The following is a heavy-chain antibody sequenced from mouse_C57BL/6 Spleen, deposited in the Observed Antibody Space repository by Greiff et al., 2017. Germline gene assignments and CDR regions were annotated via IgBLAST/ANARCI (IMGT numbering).Heavy chain of an antibody. Sequence: VQLKQPGAELVKPGASVKLSCKASGYTFTSYWMQWVKQRPGQGLEWIGEIDPSDSYTNYNQKFKGKATLTVDTSSSTAYMQLSSLTSEDSAVYYCARGPRSRYYFDYWGQGTTLTVSS. CDR3: ARGPRSRYYFDY. CDR2: IDPSDSYT. CDR1: GYTFTSYW. D-gene: IGHD1-1*01. V-gene: IGHV1-50*01. J-gene: IGHJ2*01.